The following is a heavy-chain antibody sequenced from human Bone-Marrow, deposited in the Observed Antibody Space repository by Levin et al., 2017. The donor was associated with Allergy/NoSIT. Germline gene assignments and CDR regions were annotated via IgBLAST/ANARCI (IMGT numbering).Heavy chain of an antibody. D-gene: IGHD5-18*01. CDR1: GFTFSSYS. Sequence: PGGSLRLSCAASGFTFSSYSMNWVRQAPGKGLEWVSSISSSSSYIYYADSVKGRFTISRDNAKNSLYLQMNSLRAEDTAVYYCARVERGYSYGYPFDYWGQGTLVTVSS. V-gene: IGHV3-21*01. CDR2: ISSSSSYI. J-gene: IGHJ4*02. CDR3: ARVERGYSYGYPFDY.